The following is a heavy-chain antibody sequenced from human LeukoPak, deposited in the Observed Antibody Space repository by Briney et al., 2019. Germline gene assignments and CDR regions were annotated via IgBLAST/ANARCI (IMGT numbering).Heavy chain of an antibody. V-gene: IGHV1-2*02. Sequence: ASVKVSCKASGYTFTGYYMHWVRQAPGQGLEWMGWINPNSGGTNYAQKFQGRVTMTRDTSISTAYMELSRLRSDDTAVYYCARTPIHYDSSGSTWGAFDMWGQGTMVIVSS. CDR1: GYTFTGYY. CDR2: INPNSGGT. J-gene: IGHJ3*02. CDR3: ARTPIHYDSSGSTWGAFDM. D-gene: IGHD3-22*01.